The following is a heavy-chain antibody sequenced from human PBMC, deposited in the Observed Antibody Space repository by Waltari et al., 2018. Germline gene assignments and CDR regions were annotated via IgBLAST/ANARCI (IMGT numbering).Heavy chain of an antibody. CDR1: GGSISNNDYY. CDR2: IYYSGST. Sequence: QLQLQESGPGLVKPSETLSLTCTVSGGSISNNDYYWGWIRQPPGKGLEWIGSIYYSGSTNYNPSLKSRVTISVDTSKNQFSLKLSSVTAADTAVYYCASGGGNGYTGLGWFDPWGQGTLVTVSS. V-gene: IGHV4-39*07. J-gene: IGHJ5*02. D-gene: IGHD5-12*01. CDR3: ASGGGNGYTGLGWFDP.